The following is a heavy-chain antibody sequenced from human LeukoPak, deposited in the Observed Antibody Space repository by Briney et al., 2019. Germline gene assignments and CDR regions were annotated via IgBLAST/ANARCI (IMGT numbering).Heavy chain of an antibody. CDR2: INHSGST. V-gene: IGHV4-34*01. Sequence: SETLSLTCAVYGGSFSGYYWSWIRQPPGKGLEWIGEINHSGSTNYNPSLKSRVTISVDTSKNQFSLKLSSVTAADTAVYYCAVTPSAGYSNLWGQGTLVTVSS. D-gene: IGHD6-13*01. CDR3: AVTPSAGYSNL. CDR1: GGSFSGYY. J-gene: IGHJ4*02.